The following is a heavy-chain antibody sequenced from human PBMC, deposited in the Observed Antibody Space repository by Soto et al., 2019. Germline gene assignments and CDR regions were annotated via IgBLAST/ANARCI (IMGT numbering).Heavy chain of an antibody. D-gene: IGHD5-12*01. V-gene: IGHV4-59*01. CDR3: ARDYSGYDSYFEY. Sequence: SETLSLTCTVSGGSISSYYWSWIRQPPGKGLEWIGYIYYSGSTNYNPSLKSRVTISVDTSKNQFSLKLSSVTAADTAVYYCARDYSGYDSYFEYWGQGTLVTVSS. CDR1: GGSISSYY. CDR2: IYYSGST. J-gene: IGHJ4*02.